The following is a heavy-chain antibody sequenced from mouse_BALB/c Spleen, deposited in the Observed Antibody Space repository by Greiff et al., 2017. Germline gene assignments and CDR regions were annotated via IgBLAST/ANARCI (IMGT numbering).Heavy chain of an antibody. CDR1: GFNIKDTY. CDR2: IDPANGNT. J-gene: IGHJ4*01. D-gene: IGHD2-4*01. Sequence: EVQRVESGAELVKPGASVKLSCTASGFNIKDTYMHWVKQRPEQGLEWIGRIDPANGNTKYDPKFQGKATITADTSSNTAYLQLSSLTSEDTAVYYCARCDYEEENAMDYWGQGTSVTVSS. V-gene: IGHV14-3*02. CDR3: ARCDYEEENAMDY.